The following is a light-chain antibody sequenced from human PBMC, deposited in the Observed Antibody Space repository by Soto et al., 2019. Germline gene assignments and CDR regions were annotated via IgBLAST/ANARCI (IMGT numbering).Light chain of an antibody. Sequence: EIVMTQSPATLSVSPGERATLSCRASQSVSTNLAWYQQKPGQAPRLLIYGASTRATGIPARFSGSGSGTEFTLTISSLQSEDFAVYYCQQYNNWLFTFDHGTKVDIK. CDR2: GAS. CDR1: QSVSTN. J-gene: IGKJ3*01. V-gene: IGKV3-15*01. CDR3: QQYNNWLFT.